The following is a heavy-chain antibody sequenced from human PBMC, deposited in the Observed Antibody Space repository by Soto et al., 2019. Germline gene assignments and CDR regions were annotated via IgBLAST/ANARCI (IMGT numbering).Heavy chain of an antibody. D-gene: IGHD3-16*01. Sequence: SAKVSSKESRVTYSSNAISWVQQANVQGLEWMGGIIPIFGTANYAQKFQGRVTITADKSTSTAYMELSSLRSEDTAVYYCARPPPRGSDYYYYYGMDVWGQGTTVTVSS. CDR3: ARPPPRGSDYYYYYGMDV. CDR2: IIPIFGTA. V-gene: IGHV1-69*06. CDR1: RVTYSSNA. J-gene: IGHJ6*02.